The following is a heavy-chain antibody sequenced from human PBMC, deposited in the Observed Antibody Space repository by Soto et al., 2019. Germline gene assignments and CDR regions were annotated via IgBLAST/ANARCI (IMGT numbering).Heavy chain of an antibody. D-gene: IGHD2-2*01. CDR3: AREDRDRETGLVPAAIDGMDV. J-gene: IGHJ6*02. CDR1: GGTFSRYS. V-gene: IGHV1-69*08. Sequence: QVQLVQSGAEVKKPGSSVKVSCKASGGTFSRYSITWVRQAPGHGLEWIGRIIPIFGIASYAQKFQGRVTITAHESTSTAYMELSSLSSDDTAVYCCAREDRDRETGLVPAAIDGMDVWGQGPTVTVSS. CDR2: IIPIFGIA.